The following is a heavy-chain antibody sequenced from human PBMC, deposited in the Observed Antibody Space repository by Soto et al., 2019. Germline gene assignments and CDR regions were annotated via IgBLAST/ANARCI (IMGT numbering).Heavy chain of an antibody. CDR3: ARRGSGSYYDY. Sequence: EVQLLESWGGLVQPGGSLRLSCAASGFTFSSYAIRWVRQAPVKGLEWVSAISGSGGSTYYADSVKGRFTISRDNSKNTLYLQMNSLRAEDTAVYYCARRGSGSYYDYWGQGPLVTVSS. V-gene: IGHV3-23*01. CDR1: GFTFSSYA. D-gene: IGHD1-26*01. J-gene: IGHJ4*02. CDR2: ISGSGGST.